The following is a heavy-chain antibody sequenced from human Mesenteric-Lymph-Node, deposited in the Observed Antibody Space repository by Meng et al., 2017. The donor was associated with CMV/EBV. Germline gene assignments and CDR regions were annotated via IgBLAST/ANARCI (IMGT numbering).Heavy chain of an antibody. V-gene: IGHV3-11*04. CDR2: ISSSGRTI. D-gene: IGHD2-15*01. CDR1: GFTFNDYY. Sequence: GGSLRLSCAASGFTFNDYYMSWIRQAPGKGLEWVSYISSSGRTIYYADSVKGRFTISRDNSKNSLYLQMNSLRAEDTAVYYCAKETGGGSNPDYWGQGTVVTVSS. J-gene: IGHJ4*02. CDR3: AKETGGGSNPDY.